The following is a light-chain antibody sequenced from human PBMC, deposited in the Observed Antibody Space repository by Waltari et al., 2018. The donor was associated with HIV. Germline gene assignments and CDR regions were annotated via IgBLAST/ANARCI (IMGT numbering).Light chain of an antibody. V-gene: IGLV2-14*03. CDR1: NSDVGGYNN. Sequence: QSALTQPASVSGSPGQSIPISCTRTNSDVGGYNNVSWYQQHPGKPPKLMIYDVSNRPSGVSNRFSGSKSGNTASLTISGLQAEDEADYYCSSYTSSSTYVFGTGTKVTVL. CDR3: SSYTSSSTYV. CDR2: DVS. J-gene: IGLJ1*01.